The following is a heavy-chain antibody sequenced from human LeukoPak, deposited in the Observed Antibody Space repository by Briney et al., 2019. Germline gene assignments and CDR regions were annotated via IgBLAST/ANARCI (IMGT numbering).Heavy chain of an antibody. CDR1: GGSFSGYY. Sequence: PSETLSFTCAVYGGSFSGYYWSWIRQPPGKGLEWIGEINHSGSTNYNPSLKSRVTISVDTSKNQFSLKLSSVTAADTAVYYCARAIRGRNYYDSSGSRVDIWGQGTMVTVSS. CDR3: ARAIRGRNYYDSSGSRVDI. CDR2: INHSGST. V-gene: IGHV4-34*01. D-gene: IGHD3-22*01. J-gene: IGHJ3*02.